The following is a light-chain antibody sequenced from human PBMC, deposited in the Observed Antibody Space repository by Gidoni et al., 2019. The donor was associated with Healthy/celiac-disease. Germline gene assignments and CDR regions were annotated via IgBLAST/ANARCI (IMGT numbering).Light chain of an antibody. Sequence: QSALTQPASVSGSPGQSITISCTGTSSDVGGYNSVSWYQQHPGKAPKRLIYDVSNRPSGVSNRFSGSKSGNTASLTISGLQAEDEADYYCSSYSSSSTGVFGGGTKLTVL. J-gene: IGLJ2*01. V-gene: IGLV2-14*01. CDR3: SSYSSSSTGV. CDR2: DVS. CDR1: SSDVGGYNS.